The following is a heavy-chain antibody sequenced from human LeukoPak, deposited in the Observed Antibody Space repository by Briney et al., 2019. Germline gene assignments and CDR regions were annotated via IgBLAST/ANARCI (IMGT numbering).Heavy chain of an antibody. CDR3: ARRIDY. Sequence: SETLSLTCTVSGGSVSSGSYYWSWIRQPPGKGLEWIGEINHSGSTNYNPSLKSRVTISVDTSKNQFSLKLSSVTAADTAVYYCARRIDYWGQGTLVTVSS. V-gene: IGHV4-39*07. J-gene: IGHJ4*02. CDR2: INHSGST. CDR1: GGSVSSGSYY.